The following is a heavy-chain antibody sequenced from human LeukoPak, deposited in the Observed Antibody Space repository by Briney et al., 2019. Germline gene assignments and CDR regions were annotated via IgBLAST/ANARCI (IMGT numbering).Heavy chain of an antibody. V-gene: IGHV3-7*01. CDR2: IKQDGSEK. CDR3: AREGNWDPWYFDY. Sequence: GGSLRLSCAASGFTFGSYWMSWVRQAPGKGLEWVANIKQDGSEKYYVDSVKGRFTISRDNAKNSLYLQMNSLRAEDTAVYYCAREGNWDPWYFDYWGQGTLVTVSS. CDR1: GFTFGSYW. D-gene: IGHD1-1*01. J-gene: IGHJ4*02.